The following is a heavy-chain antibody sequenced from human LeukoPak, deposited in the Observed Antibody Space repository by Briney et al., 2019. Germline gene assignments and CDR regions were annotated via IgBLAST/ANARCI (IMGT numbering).Heavy chain of an antibody. D-gene: IGHD3-22*01. J-gene: IGHJ4*02. CDR1: GGPISSGDYY. Sequence: PSQTLSLTCTVSGGPISSGDYYWSWIRQPPGKGLEWIGYIYYSGSTYYNPSLKSRVTISVDTSKNQFSLKLSSVTAADTAVYYCARVPSSYYDSSGYYYPGDYWGQGTLVTVSS. CDR2: IYYSGST. CDR3: ARVPSSYYDSSGYYYPGDY. V-gene: IGHV4-30-4*01.